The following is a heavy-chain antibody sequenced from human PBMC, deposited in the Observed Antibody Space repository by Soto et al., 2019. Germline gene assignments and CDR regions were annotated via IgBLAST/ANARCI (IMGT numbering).Heavy chain of an antibody. CDR2: TSADNGDT. CDR3: ARDERGTCTSSSCYYFDY. V-gene: IGHV1-18*04. CDR1: GYTFTRYG. J-gene: IGHJ4*02. D-gene: IGHD2-2*01. Sequence: VQLVQSGAEVKEPGASVKVSCKASGYTFTRYGFSWVRQAPGQGLEWMAWTSADNGDTNYAPKLQDRVTLTTDTSTGTDYMELRSLRSDDTAVYYCARDERGTCTSSSCYYFDYWGQGTLVTVSS.